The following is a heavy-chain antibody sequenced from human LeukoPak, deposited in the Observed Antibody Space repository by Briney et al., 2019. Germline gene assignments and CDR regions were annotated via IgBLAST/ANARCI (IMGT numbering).Heavy chain of an antibody. CDR3: ARSFDI. CDR1: VFTFSDYA. J-gene: IGHJ3*02. CDR2: IRSTSSTM. V-gene: IGHV3-48*02. Sequence: PGGSLRLSCAASVFTFSDYAMNSVRQAPGKGLEWVSYIRSTSSTMYYADSVKGRFTISRDNGKNSLYLQMNSLRDEDTAVYYCARSFDIWGQGTMVTVSS.